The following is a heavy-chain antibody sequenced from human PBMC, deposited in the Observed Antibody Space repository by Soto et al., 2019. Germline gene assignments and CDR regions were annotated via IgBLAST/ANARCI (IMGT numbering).Heavy chain of an antibody. V-gene: IGHV4-34*01. J-gene: IGHJ4*02. Sequence: QVQLQQWGAGLLKPSETLSLTCAVYGGSFSGYYWSWIRQPPGKGLEWIGEINHTGSTDYNPSLKSRVTISVDTSKNQFSLKLSSVTAAATAVYYCARVGRRGSYTYWGQGTLVTVSS. CDR3: ARVGRRGSYTY. CDR1: GGSFSGYY. D-gene: IGHD3-16*01. CDR2: INHTGST.